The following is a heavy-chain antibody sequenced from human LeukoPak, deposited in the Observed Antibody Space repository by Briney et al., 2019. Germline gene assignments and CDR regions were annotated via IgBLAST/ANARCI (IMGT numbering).Heavy chain of an antibody. Sequence: SETLSLTCTVSGSSISPYHWSWIRQPPGKGLEWIAQIYYTGRADYNPSLKSRVTISVDTSYNHVSLKVSSVTAADTAVYYCARHSRYYYYGKDVWGQGTTVTVSS. V-gene: IGHV4-59*08. CDR1: GSSISPYH. CDR3: ARHSRYYYYGKDV. CDR2: IYYTGRA. J-gene: IGHJ6*02.